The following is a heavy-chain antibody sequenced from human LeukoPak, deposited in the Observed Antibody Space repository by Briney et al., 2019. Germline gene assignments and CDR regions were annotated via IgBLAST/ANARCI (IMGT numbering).Heavy chain of an antibody. CDR3: ARVNCPRTNNHYYDSSGYPED. V-gene: IGHV3-74*01. Sequence: GGSLRLSCAASGFTFSSYWMHWVRQAPGKGLVWVSRINSDGSSTSYADSVKGRFTSSRDNAKNTLYLQMNSLRAEDTAVYYCARVNCPRTNNHYYDSSGYPEDWGQGTLVTVSS. CDR1: GFTFSSYW. D-gene: IGHD3-22*01. CDR2: INSDGSST. J-gene: IGHJ4*02.